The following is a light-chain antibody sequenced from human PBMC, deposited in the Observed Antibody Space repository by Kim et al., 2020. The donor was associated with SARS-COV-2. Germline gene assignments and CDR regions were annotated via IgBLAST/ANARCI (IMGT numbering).Light chain of an antibody. CDR3: QRSYSTPYT. J-gene: IGKJ2*01. Sequence: DIRMTQSPSSLSPSVGDRVTITCRASQSISNYLNWYQQKPGQAPKLLIYAASTLQSGVPSRFSGSGSGTDFTLTISSLQPEDFATYYCQRSYSTPYTFGQGTKLEI. CDR1: QSISNY. V-gene: IGKV1-39*01. CDR2: AAS.